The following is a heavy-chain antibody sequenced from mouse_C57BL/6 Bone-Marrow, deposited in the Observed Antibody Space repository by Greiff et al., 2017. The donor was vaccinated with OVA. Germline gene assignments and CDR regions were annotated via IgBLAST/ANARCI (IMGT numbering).Heavy chain of an antibody. V-gene: IGHV1-76*01. CDR2: IYPGSGNT. CDR3: AREGDYGVY. Sequence: QVQLKESGAELVRPGASVKLSCKASGYTFTDYYINWVKQRPGQGLEWIARIYPGSGNTYYNEKFKGKATLTAEKSSSTAYMQLSSLTSEDSAVYFCAREGDYGVYWGQGTLVTVSA. CDR1: GYTFTDYY. D-gene: IGHD2-4*01. J-gene: IGHJ3*01.